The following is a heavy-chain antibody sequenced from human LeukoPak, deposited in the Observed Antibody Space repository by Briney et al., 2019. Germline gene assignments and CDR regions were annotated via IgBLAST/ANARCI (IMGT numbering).Heavy chain of an antibody. J-gene: IGHJ6*03. CDR2: ISYDGSNK. CDR3: AREGDIAMTAGYYYYMDV. Sequence: PGRSLRLSCAASGFTFSSYAMHWVRQAPGKGLEWVAVISYDGSNKYYADSVKGRFTISRDNSKNTLYLQMNSLRAEDTAVYYCAREGDIAMTAGYYYYMDVWGKGTTVTVSS. D-gene: IGHD5-18*01. V-gene: IGHV3-30*04. CDR1: GFTFSSYA.